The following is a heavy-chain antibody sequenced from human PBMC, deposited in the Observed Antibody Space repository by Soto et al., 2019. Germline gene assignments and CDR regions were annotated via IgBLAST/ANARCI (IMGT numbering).Heavy chain of an antibody. Sequence: GWSLRLSCAASGFTFDNYAMTWVRLTPGKGLEWVSTITGSGAMAFHADSVKGRFTASRDNSKNMLFLQMNSLTVDDTGIYYCVKNFDFIYGFDLGDTWGQGTLVTVSS. CDR3: VKNFDFIYGFDLGDT. J-gene: IGHJ5*02. D-gene: IGHD3-10*01. V-gene: IGHV3-23*01. CDR2: ITGSGAMA. CDR1: GFTFDNYA.